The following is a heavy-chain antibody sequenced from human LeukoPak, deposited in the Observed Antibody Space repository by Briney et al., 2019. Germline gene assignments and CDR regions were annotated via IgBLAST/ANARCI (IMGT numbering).Heavy chain of an antibody. J-gene: IGHJ3*02. CDR3: ARDTSPSIAAAGYDAFDI. CDR2: IKQDGSAK. Sequence: GGSLRLSCAASEFTFSRYWMNWVRQAPGKGLEWVVNIKQDGSAKNYVDSVKGRFTIFRDNAKNSLYLQMNSLRAEDTAVYYCARDTSPSIAAAGYDAFDIWGQGTMVTVSS. D-gene: IGHD6-13*01. V-gene: IGHV3-7*01. CDR1: EFTFSRYW.